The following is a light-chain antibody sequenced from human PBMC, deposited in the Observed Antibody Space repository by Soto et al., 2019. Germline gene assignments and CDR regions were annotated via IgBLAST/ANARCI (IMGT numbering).Light chain of an antibody. CDR3: QQYHD. J-gene: IGKJ2*01. Sequence: DNPMTQSPSTLSASVGDRVTITCRASQSISTWLAWYQQKPGKAPKVLIHQTSILQDGVPSRFSGTGSGTEFTLTIDSLQPDDFASYYCQQYHDFVQGTKLEI. V-gene: IGKV1-5*03. CDR1: QSISTW. CDR2: QTS.